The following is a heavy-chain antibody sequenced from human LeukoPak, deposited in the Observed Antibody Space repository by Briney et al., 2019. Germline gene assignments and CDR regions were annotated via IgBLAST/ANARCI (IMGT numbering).Heavy chain of an antibody. Sequence: SETLSLTCAVYGGPFSGYYWSWIRQPPGKGLEWIGEINHSGSTNYNPSLKSRVTISVDTSKNQFSLKLSSVTAADTAVYYCATALDRYYDSSGYYGIDYWGQGTLVTVSS. J-gene: IGHJ4*02. CDR1: GGPFSGYY. CDR3: ATALDRYYDSSGYYGIDY. CDR2: INHSGST. V-gene: IGHV4-34*01. D-gene: IGHD3-22*01.